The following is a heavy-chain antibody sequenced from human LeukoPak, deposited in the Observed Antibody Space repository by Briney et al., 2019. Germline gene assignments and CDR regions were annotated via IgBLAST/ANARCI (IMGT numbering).Heavy chain of an antibody. CDR2: ISYTGST. D-gene: IGHD2-2*02. J-gene: IGHJ4*02. CDR1: GGSISGYY. CDR3: ASYGYCSNTSCYTN. Sequence: SETLSLTCTVSGGSISGYYWSWIRQPPGKGLEWIGYISYTGSTNYNPSLKSRVTISVDTSKNQFSLKLSSVTAADTAVYYCASYGYCSNTSCYTNWGQGTLVTVSS. V-gene: IGHV4-59*01.